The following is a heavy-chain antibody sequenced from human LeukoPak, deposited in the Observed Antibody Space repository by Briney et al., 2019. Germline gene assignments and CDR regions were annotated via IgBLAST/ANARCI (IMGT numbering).Heavy chain of an antibody. D-gene: IGHD3-16*02. J-gene: IGHJ5*02. CDR2: IYYSGST. CDR1: GGSNSSGDYY. Sequence: SQTLSLTCTVSGGSNSSGDYYWSWIRQPPGKGLEWIGYIYYSGSTYYNPSLKSRVTISVDTSKNQFSLKLSSVTAADTAVYYCARERIMITFGGVIVSGNWFDPWGQGTLVTVSS. V-gene: IGHV4-30-4*08. CDR3: ARERIMITFGGVIVSGNWFDP.